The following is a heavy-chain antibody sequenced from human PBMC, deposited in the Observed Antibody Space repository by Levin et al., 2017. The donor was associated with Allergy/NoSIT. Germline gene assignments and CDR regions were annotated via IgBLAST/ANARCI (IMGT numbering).Heavy chain of an antibody. CDR3: ARYDDEAMIDY. CDR2: IPSNGDNR. V-gene: IGHV3-23*01. J-gene: IGHJ4*02. Sequence: GALKISCVASGFTFNTHAMSWVRQAPGKGLEWVSAIPSNGDNRYYADSVKGRFTISRDDSKDTLYLEMHSLRAEDTAVYYCARYDDEAMIDYWGRGTLVTVSS. D-gene: IGHD3-16*01. CDR1: GFTFNTHA.